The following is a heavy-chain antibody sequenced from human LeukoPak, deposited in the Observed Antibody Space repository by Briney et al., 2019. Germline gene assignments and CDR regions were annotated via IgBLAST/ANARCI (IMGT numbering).Heavy chain of an antibody. Sequence: GGSLRLSCAASGFTFDDYAMHWVRQAPGKGLEWVSGISWNSGSIGYADSVKGRFTISRDNARNALYLQMNSLTAEDTALYHCARDRSYGSFDYWGQGTLVTVSS. V-gene: IGHV3-9*01. J-gene: IGHJ4*02. CDR1: GFTFDDYA. D-gene: IGHD5-18*01. CDR2: ISWNSGSI. CDR3: ARDRSYGSFDY.